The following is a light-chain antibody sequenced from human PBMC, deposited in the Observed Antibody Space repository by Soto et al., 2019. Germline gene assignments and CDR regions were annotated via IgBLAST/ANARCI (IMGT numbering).Light chain of an antibody. CDR2: LTS. J-gene: IGKJ5*01. V-gene: IGKV2-28*01. CDR3: LQALQTPPT. CDR1: QSLLYRNGNNY. Sequence: DTVMTQSPLSLPVTPGEPASISCRSSQSLLYRNGNNYLNWYLQKPGQSPQLLIYLTSYRASGVPDRFSGSGSGTDFTLKISRVEAEDVGVYYCLQALQTPPTFGQGTRLEIK.